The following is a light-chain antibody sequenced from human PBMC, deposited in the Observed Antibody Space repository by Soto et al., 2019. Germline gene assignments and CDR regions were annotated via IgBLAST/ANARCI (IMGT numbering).Light chain of an antibody. CDR1: QSVSVY. J-gene: IGKJ5*01. CDR2: DVS. Sequence: EIVLTQSPATLSVSPGERATLSCRASQSVSVYLAWYQQKPGLPPRRLIYDVSYRATGIPARFSGSGSGTDFTLTISSLEPADFAVYYCQQRSSWPVTFGQGTRLEIK. V-gene: IGKV3-11*01. CDR3: QQRSSWPVT.